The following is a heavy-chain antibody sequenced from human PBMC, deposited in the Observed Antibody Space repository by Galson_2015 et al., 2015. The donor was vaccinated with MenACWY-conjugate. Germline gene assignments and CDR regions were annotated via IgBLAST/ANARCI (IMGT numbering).Heavy chain of an antibody. CDR2: IDTDGRRT. Sequence: SLRLSCAASGFTFRSYWMHWVRQAPGKGLVWVSRIDTDGRRTTYADSVKGRFTISRDNAKNTLYMEMDSLRAEDTAVYYCARLGGNYRTTSHFDYWGQGTLVTVSS. J-gene: IGHJ4*02. CDR3: ARLGGNYRTTSHFDY. V-gene: IGHV3-74*01. CDR1: GFTFRSYW. D-gene: IGHD1-26*01.